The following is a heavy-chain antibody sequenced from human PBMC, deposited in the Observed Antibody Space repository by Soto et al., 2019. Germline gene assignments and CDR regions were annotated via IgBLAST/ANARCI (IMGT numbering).Heavy chain of an antibody. CDR3: AKVHRSGGGWFDP. J-gene: IGHJ5*02. V-gene: IGHV3-23*01. D-gene: IGHD6-25*01. CDR2: ISGSGGST. CDR1: GFTFSSYA. Sequence: EVQLLESGGGLVQPGGSLRLSCAASGFTFSSYAMSWVRQAPGKGLEWVSAISGSGGSTYYADSVKGRFTISRDNSKNTLYLQMHSLRAVDTAVYYCAKVHRSGGGWFDPWGQGTLVTVSS.